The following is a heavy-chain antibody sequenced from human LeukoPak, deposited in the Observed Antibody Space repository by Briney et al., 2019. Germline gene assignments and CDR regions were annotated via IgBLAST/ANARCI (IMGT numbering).Heavy chain of an antibody. J-gene: IGHJ4*02. CDR1: GCTFSSYA. D-gene: IGHD1-1*01. Sequence: RASVKVSCKASGCTFSSYAISWVRQAPGQGLEWMGRIIPIFGIANYAQKFQGRVTITADKSTSTAYMELSRLRSEHTAVYYCARDRVGPRQLEPFDYWGQGTLVTVSS. CDR2: IIPIFGIA. V-gene: IGHV1-69*04. CDR3: ARDRVGPRQLEPFDY.